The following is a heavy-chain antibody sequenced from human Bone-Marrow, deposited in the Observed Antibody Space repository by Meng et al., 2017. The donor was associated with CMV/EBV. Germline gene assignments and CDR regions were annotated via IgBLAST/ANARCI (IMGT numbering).Heavy chain of an antibody. Sequence: SETLSLTCAVYGGSFSGYYWSWIRQPPGKGLEWIGEINHSGSTNYNPSLKSRVTISVDTSKNQFSLKLSSVTAADTAVYYCARLSLDGSGGSCAYLFDPWGQGTLVTVSS. CDR1: GGSFSGYY. CDR2: INHSGST. V-gene: IGHV4-34*01. J-gene: IGHJ5*02. CDR3: ARLSLDGSGGSCAYLFDP. D-gene: IGHD2-15*01.